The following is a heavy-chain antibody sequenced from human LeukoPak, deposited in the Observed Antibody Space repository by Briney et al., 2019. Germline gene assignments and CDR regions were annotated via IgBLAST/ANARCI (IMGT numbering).Heavy chain of an antibody. CDR1: GFTFSSYA. CDR2: ISGSGGST. Sequence: PGGSLRLSCAASGFTFSSYAMSWVRQAPGKGLEWVSAISGSGGSTYYADSVKGRFTISRVNSKNTLYLQMNSLRAEDTAVYYCAKSYSGSYWFDAFDIWGQGTMVTVSS. CDR3: AKSYSGSYWFDAFDI. J-gene: IGHJ3*02. D-gene: IGHD1-26*01. V-gene: IGHV3-23*01.